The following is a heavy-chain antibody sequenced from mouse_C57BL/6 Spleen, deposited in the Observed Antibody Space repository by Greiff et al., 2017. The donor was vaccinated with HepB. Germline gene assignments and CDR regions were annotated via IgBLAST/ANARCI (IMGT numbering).Heavy chain of an antibody. CDR2: INPSTGGT. CDR3: ARNSNYEGLFAY. CDR1: GYSFTGYY. J-gene: IGHJ3*01. V-gene: IGHV1-42*01. Sequence: EVKLQESGPELVKPGASVKISCKASGYSFTGYYMNWVKQSPEKSLEWIGEINPSTGGTTYNQKFKAKATLTVDKSSSTAYMQLKSLTSEDSAVYYCARNSNYEGLFAYWGQGTLVTVSA. D-gene: IGHD2-5*01.